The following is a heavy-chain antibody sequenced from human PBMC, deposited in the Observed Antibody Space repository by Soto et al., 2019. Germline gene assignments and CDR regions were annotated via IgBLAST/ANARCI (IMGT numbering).Heavy chain of an antibody. J-gene: IGHJ3*02. CDR1: GYTFTSYG. D-gene: IGHD2-15*01. Sequence: QVQLVQSGAEVKKPGASVKVSCKASGYTFTSYGISWVRQAPGQGLEWMGWISAYNGNTNYAQKLQGRVTMTTDTSASTAYMELRSLRSDDTAVYYCATSRYCSGGSCSPNAFDIWGQGTMVTVSS. CDR3: ATSRYCSGGSCSPNAFDI. V-gene: IGHV1-18*01. CDR2: ISAYNGNT.